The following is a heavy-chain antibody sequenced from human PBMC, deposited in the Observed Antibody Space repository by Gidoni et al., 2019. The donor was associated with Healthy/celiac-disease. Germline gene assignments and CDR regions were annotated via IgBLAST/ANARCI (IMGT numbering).Heavy chain of an antibody. CDR1: GGSFSGYY. Sequence: QVQLQQWGAGLLKPSETLSLTCAVYGGSFSGYYWSWIRQPPGKGLEWIGEINHSGSTNYNPSLKSRVTISVDTSKNQFSLKLSSVTAADTAVYYCARLDYSNYYFDYWGQGTLVTVPS. V-gene: IGHV4-34*01. CDR2: INHSGST. CDR3: ARLDYSNYYFDY. J-gene: IGHJ4*02. D-gene: IGHD4-4*01.